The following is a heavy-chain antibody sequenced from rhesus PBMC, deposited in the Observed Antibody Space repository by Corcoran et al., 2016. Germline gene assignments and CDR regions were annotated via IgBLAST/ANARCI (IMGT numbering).Heavy chain of an antibody. CDR3: ASGGVTFDY. D-gene: IGHD3-34*01. Sequence: QVQLQESGPGVVKPSGTLSLTCAVSGGSISDGYRWSWLRQTPGKGLEWIGYIDGSSVSTYYNPARNRLLTISTDTSKDQFSLKLSSVTAADTAVYYCASGGVTFDYWGQGVLVTVSS. CDR2: IDGSSVST. J-gene: IGHJ4*01. V-gene: IGHV4S10*01. CDR1: GGSISDGYR.